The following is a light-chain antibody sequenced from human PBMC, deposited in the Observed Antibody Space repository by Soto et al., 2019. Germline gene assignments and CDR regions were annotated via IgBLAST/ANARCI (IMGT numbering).Light chain of an antibody. Sequence: EIVMTQSPATLSVSPGERVTLSCRASQTIGGNLVWYQQKPGQAPRLLTQGASTRATDIPARFSGSGSGTEFTLTISRLQSEDFAVYYCQQYNKWPGTFGQGTKVDIK. CDR2: GAS. J-gene: IGKJ1*01. V-gene: IGKV3-15*01. CDR3: QQYNKWPGT. CDR1: QTIGGN.